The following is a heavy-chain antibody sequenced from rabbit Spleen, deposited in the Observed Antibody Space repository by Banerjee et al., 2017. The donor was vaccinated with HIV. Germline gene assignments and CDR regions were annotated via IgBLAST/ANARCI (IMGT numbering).Heavy chain of an antibody. V-gene: IGHV1S40*01. Sequence: QSLEESGGDLVKPGASLTLTCTASGFSFSNGYVMCWVRQAPGKGLEWIACIHSGDSGYTYYATWATGRFTCSKTSSTTVTLQMTSLTVADTATYFCARDLPDIIGWNFGFWGQGTLVTVS. CDR3: ARDLPDIIGWNFGF. D-gene: IGHD1-1*01. J-gene: IGHJ6*01. CDR2: IHSGDSGYT. CDR1: GFSFSNGYV.